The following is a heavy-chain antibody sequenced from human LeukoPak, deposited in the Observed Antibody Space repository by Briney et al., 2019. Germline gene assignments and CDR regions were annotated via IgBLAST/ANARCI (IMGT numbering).Heavy chain of an antibody. V-gene: IGHV2-5*01. D-gene: IGHD3-10*01. Sequence: SGPTLVNPTQTLTLTRTFSGFSFSTTGVGVGWIRQPPGKALEWLALIYWNDEKRYSPSLKSRLTITKDTSKNQVVLTMTNMDPVDTATYHCAHRVDGSGTYTFDIWGQGTLVTVSS. CDR2: IYWNDEK. CDR3: AHRVDGSGTYTFDI. J-gene: IGHJ4*02. CDR1: GFSFSTTGVG.